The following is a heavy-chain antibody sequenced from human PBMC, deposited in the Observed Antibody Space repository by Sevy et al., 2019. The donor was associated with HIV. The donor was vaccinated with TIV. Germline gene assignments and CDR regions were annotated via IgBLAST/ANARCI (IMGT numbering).Heavy chain of an antibody. CDR1: GFTFSSYW. D-gene: IGHD3-22*01. V-gene: IGHV3-74*01. Sequence: GGSLRLSCAASGFTFSSYWMHWVRHAPGKGLVWVSRIDTDGRGTTYADSVKGRFTISRDNAKNTLYLQMNSLRAEDTAVYYCAGGRYDSSGSFDAFDIWGQGTMVTVSS. J-gene: IGHJ3*02. CDR3: AGGRYDSSGSFDAFDI. CDR2: IDTDGRGT.